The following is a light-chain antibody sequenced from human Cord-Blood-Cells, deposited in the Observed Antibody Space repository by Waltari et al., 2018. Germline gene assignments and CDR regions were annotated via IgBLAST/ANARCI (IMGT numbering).Light chain of an antibody. J-gene: IGKJ4*01. CDR2: AAS. Sequence: DIQMTQSPSSLSASVGDRVNITCRASQSISSYLNWYQQKPGKAPKLLIYAASNLQSGVPSRFSGSGSGTDFTLTISSLQPEDFATYYCQQSYSTPLTFGGGTKVEIK. CDR1: QSISSY. V-gene: IGKV1-39*01. CDR3: QQSYSTPLT.